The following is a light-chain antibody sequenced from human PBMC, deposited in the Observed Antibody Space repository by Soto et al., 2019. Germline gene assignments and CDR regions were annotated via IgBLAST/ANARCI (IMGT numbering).Light chain of an antibody. CDR2: EAS. CDR1: QRISSW. Sequence: DIQMTQSPSTLSASVGDRVTITCRASQRISSWLAWYQQKPGKAPKLLIYEASILQSGVPSRFSGSGSGTEFTLTISGRQADDFATCYCQHFLTYPLTFGGGNKVDI. J-gene: IGKJ4*01. CDR3: QHFLTYPLT. V-gene: IGKV1-5*03.